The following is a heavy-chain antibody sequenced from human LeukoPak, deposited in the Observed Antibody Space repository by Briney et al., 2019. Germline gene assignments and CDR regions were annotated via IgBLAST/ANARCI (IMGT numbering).Heavy chain of an antibody. V-gene: IGHV4-39*07. CDR3: ATLGVTHGRS. CDR1: GGSISSSSYY. D-gene: IGHD2-21*02. Sequence: SETLSLTCTVSGGSISSSSYYWGWIRQPPGKGLEWIGSIYYSGSTNYNPSLKSRVTISVDKSKNQFSLNLSSVTAADTAVYYCATLGVTHGRSWGQGTLVTVSS. CDR2: IYYSGST. J-gene: IGHJ5*02.